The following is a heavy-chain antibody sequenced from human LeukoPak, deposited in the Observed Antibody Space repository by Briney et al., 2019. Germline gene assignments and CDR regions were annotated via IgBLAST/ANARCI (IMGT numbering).Heavy chain of an antibody. D-gene: IGHD4-17*01. Sequence: ASVKVSCKASGYTFSNNDINWVRQATGQGLEWMGWMNPISGNTGFAQKLQGRVTMTTDTSTSTAYMELRSLRSDDTAVYYCARDDYGDSKGWFDPWGQGTLVTVSS. CDR1: GYTFSNND. V-gene: IGHV1-8*02. J-gene: IGHJ5*02. CDR3: ARDDYGDSKGWFDP. CDR2: MNPISGNT.